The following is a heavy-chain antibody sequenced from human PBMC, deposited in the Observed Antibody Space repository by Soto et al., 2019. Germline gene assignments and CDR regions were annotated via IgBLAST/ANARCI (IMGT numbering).Heavy chain of an antibody. CDR3: ARGRLRLGELSLIY. CDR2: IYYSGST. D-gene: IGHD3-16*02. J-gene: IGHJ4*02. V-gene: IGHV4-59*01. CDR1: GGSISSYY. Sequence: SETLSLTCTVSGGSISSYYWSWIRQPPGKGLEWIGYIYYSGSTNYNPSLKSRVTISVDTSKNQFSLKLSSVTAADTAVYYCARGRLRLGELSLIYWGQGTLVTVSS.